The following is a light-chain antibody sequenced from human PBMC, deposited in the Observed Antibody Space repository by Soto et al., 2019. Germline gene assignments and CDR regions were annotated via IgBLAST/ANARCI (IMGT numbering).Light chain of an antibody. J-gene: IGLJ2*01. CDR2: EVS. V-gene: IGLV2-14*01. CDR3: SSYTSSSHVV. Sequence: QSALTQPASVSGSPGQSITISCTGTSSDVGGYNYVSWYQQHPGKAPKLMIYEVSNRPSGVSNRFSGSKSGNTASLTISGLQAEDEADYYCSSYTSSSHVVFGRGTKVTVL. CDR1: SSDVGGYNY.